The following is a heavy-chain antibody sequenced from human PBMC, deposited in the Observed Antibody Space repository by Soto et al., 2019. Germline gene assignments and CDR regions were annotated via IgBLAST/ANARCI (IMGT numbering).Heavy chain of an antibody. J-gene: IGHJ3*02. CDR3: ARGGPERGSYYDAFDI. CDR2: IYHSGST. D-gene: IGHD1-26*01. V-gene: IGHV4-30-2*01. Sequence: TSETLSLTCAVSGGYISSGCCSWSWIRQPPGKGLEWIGYIYHSGSTYYNPSLKSRVTISVDRSKNQFSLKLSSVTAADTAVYYCARGGPERGSYYDAFDIWGQGIMVTVSS. CDR1: GGYISSGCCS.